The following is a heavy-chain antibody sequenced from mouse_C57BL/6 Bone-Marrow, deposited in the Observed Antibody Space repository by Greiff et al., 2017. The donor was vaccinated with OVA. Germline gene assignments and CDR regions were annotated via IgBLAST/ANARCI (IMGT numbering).Heavy chain of an antibody. CDR2: IYPRSGNT. Sequence: VQLQESGAELARPGASVKLSCKASGYTFTSYGISWVKQRTGQGLEWIGEIYPRSGNTYYNEKFKGKATLTADKSSSTAYMELRSLTSEDSAVYFCAREVVAIWYFDVWGTGTTVTVSS. V-gene: IGHV1-81*01. D-gene: IGHD1-1*01. CDR1: GYTFTSYG. CDR3: AREVVAIWYFDV. J-gene: IGHJ1*03.